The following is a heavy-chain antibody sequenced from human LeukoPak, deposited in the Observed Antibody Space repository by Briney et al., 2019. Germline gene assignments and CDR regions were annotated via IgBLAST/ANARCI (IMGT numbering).Heavy chain of an antibody. Sequence: SETLSLTCAVYGESFSAYYWGWIRQPPGKGLEWIGEINHSGTTNYNPSLKSRVNTSLDTSKNQFSLKLTSVTAADTAVYYCARSPPTYCTDGGCYSALLSDYWGLGILVTVSS. CDR2: INHSGTT. J-gene: IGHJ4*02. CDR1: GESFSAYY. D-gene: IGHD2-15*01. CDR3: ARSPPTYCTDGGCYSALLSDY. V-gene: IGHV4-34*01.